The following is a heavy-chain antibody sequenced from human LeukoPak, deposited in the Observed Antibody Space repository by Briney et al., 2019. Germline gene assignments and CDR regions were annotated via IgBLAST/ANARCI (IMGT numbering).Heavy chain of an antibody. J-gene: IGHJ4*02. V-gene: IGHV3-30-3*01. Sequence: GGSLRLSCAASGFTFSSYAMHWVRQAPGKGLERVAVISYDGSNKYYADSVKGRFTISRDNSKNTLYLQMNSLRAEDTAVYYCAKGLTYYDILTGRPGGAYWGQGTLVTVSS. CDR1: GFTFSSYA. D-gene: IGHD3-9*01. CDR2: ISYDGSNK. CDR3: AKGLTYYDILTGRPGGAY.